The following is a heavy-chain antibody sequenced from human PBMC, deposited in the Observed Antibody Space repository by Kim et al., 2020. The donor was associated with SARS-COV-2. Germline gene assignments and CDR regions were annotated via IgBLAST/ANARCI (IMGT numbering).Heavy chain of an antibody. Sequence: SETLSLTCTVSGGSISSGGYYWSWIRQHPGKGLEWIGYIYYSGSTYYNPSLKSRVTISVDTSKNQFSLKLSSVTAADTAVYYCARAFTMVRGVIRGCAFDIWGQGTMVTVSS. D-gene: IGHD3-10*01. CDR1: GGSISSGGYY. CDR2: IYYSGST. V-gene: IGHV4-31*03. J-gene: IGHJ3*02. CDR3: ARAFTMVRGVIRGCAFDI.